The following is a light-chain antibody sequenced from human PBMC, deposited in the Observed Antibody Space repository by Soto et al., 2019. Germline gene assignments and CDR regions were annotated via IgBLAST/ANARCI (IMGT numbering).Light chain of an antibody. V-gene: IGKV1-5*03. CDR3: QQYNTYPGT. J-gene: IGKJ1*01. CDR1: QTISSW. CDR2: KTS. Sequence: DIQMTQSPSTLSGSVGDRVTITCRASQTISSWLAWYQQKPGKAPKLLIYKTSILEKGVPSRFSGSGSGTEFTLTISSLQPDDFATYYCQQYNTYPGTFGQGTKVDIK.